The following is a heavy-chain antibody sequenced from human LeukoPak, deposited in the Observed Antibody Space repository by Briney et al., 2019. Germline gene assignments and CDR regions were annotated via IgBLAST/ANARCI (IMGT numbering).Heavy chain of an antibody. D-gene: IGHD3-3*01. V-gene: IGHV1-69*05. CDR1: GGTFSSYA. J-gene: IGHJ4*02. Sequence: GASVKVSCKASGGTFSSYAISWVRQAPGQGLEWMGGITPIFGTANYAQKFQGRVTITTDESTSTAYMELSSLRSEDTAVYYCARGTIGDFWSGYYTGIVYWGQGTLVTVSS. CDR3: ARGTIGDFWSGYYTGIVY. CDR2: ITPIFGTA.